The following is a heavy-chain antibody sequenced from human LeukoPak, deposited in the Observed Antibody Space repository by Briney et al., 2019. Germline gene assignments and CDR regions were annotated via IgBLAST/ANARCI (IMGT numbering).Heavy chain of an antibody. CDR2: ISGSGGSP. V-gene: IGHV3-23*01. D-gene: IGHD3-3*01. Sequence: GGSLRLSCAASGFTFSSYAMSWVRQAPGKGLEWVSAISGSGGSPYYADSVKGRFTIPRDNSKNTLYLQMNSLRAEDTAVYYCASYDFWSGYSTDYWGQGTLVTVSS. J-gene: IGHJ4*02. CDR3: ASYDFWSGYSTDY. CDR1: GFTFSSYA.